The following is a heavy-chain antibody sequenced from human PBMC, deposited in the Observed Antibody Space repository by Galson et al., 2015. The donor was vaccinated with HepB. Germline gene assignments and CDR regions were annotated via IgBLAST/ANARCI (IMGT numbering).Heavy chain of an antibody. D-gene: IGHD2-8*01. CDR3: ARDRRCSN. CDR1: GFTFSSHW. V-gene: IGHV3-7*01. CDR2: INRDGSEK. Sequence: SLRLSCAASGFTFSSHWMSWVRQAPGKGLEWVATINRDGSEKYYVDSVKGRFTLSRDNAKNSLYLQMNSLRAEDTAVYYCARDRRCSNWGQGTLVTVSS. J-gene: IGHJ4*02.